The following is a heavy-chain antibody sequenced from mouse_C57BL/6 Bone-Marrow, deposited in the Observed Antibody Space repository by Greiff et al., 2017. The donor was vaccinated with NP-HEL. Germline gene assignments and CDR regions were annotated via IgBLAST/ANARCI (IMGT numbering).Heavy chain of an antibody. CDR2: IDPSDSYT. CDR3: AAYDGYLYSFDY. D-gene: IGHD2-3*01. CDR1: GYTFTSYW. V-gene: IGHV1-50*01. Sequence: QVQLQQPGAELVKPGASVKLSCKASGYTFTSYWMQWVNQRPGQGLEWIGEIDPSDSYTNYNQKFKGKATLTVDTSSSTAYMQLSSLTSEDSAVYYCAAYDGYLYSFDYWGQGTTLTVSS. J-gene: IGHJ2*01.